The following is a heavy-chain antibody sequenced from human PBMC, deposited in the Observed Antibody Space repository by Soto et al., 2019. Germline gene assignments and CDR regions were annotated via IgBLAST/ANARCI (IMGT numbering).Heavy chain of an antibody. Sequence: GESLKISCAASGFTFSNAWMSWVRQAPGKGLEWVGRIKSKTDGGTTDYAAPVKGRFTISRDDSKNTLYLQMNSLKTEDTAVYYCTTLPGPGLWFGELFDFYGMDVWGQGTTVTVSS. D-gene: IGHD3-10*01. V-gene: IGHV3-15*01. J-gene: IGHJ6*02. CDR3: TTLPGPGLWFGELFDFYGMDV. CDR2: IKSKTDGGTT. CDR1: GFTFSNAW.